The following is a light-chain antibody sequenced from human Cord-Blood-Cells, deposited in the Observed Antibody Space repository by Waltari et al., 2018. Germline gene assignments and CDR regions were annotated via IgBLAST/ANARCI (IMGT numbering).Light chain of an antibody. J-gene: IGKJ2*01. CDR1: QSISSW. CDR2: KAS. V-gene: IGKV1-5*03. CDR3: QQYNSYSMYT. Sequence: DIQMTQSPSTLPASVGDRVTITCRASQSISSWLAWYQQKPGKAPKLLIYKASSLESGVPSRFSGSGSGTEFTLTISSRQPDDFATYYCQQYNSYSMYTFGQGTKLEIK.